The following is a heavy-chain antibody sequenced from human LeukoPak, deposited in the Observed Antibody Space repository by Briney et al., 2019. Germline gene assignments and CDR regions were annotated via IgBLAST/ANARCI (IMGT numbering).Heavy chain of an antibody. D-gene: IGHD1-26*01. V-gene: IGHV3-7*01. Sequence: GGSLRLSCAASGFTFSSYWMSWVRQAPGKGLEWVANIKQDGSEKYYVDSVKGRFTISRDNAKNSLYLQMNSLRAEDTAVYYCARESNIVGAPPRYWGQGTLVTVSS. J-gene: IGHJ4*02. CDR1: GFTFSSYW. CDR2: IKQDGSEK. CDR3: ARESNIVGAPPRY.